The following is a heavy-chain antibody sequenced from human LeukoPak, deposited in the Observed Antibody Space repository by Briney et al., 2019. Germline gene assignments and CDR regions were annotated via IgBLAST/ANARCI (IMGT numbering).Heavy chain of an antibody. D-gene: IGHD4-11*01. Sequence: GGSLRLSCAASGFSFSSYSMNWVRQAPGKGLEWVSSISSSSSYIYYADSVKGRFTISRDNAKNSLYLQMNSLRAEDTAVYYCARDDYSNYGYYYYYYMDVWGKGTTVTVSS. CDR3: ARDDYSNYGYYYYYYMDV. V-gene: IGHV3-21*01. CDR2: ISSSSSYI. J-gene: IGHJ6*03. CDR1: GFSFSSYS.